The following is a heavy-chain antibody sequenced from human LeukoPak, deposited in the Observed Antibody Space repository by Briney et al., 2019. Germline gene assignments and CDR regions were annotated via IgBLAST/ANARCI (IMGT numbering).Heavy chain of an antibody. CDR1: GFTFGDYA. Sequence: GGSLRLSCTASGFTFGDYAMSWVRLASGKGLEWVGFIRTKAYGGTTQYAASVKGRFTISRDDSKSIAYLQMNSLKTEDTAVYYCTSYYYDSGRTFDYWGQGTLVTVSS. CDR3: TSYYYDSGRTFDY. J-gene: IGHJ4*02. V-gene: IGHV3-49*04. CDR2: IRTKAYGGTT. D-gene: IGHD3-10*01.